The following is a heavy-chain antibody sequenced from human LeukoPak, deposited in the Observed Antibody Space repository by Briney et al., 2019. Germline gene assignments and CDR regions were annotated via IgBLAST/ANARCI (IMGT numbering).Heavy chain of an antibody. Sequence: PGESLKISCKGSGYSFSSYWISWVRQMPGKGLEWMGIIYPGDSDARYSPSFQGQVTISADKSISTAYLQWSGLKASDTAMYYCARRLYGSENAFDIWGQGTLVTVSS. CDR3: ARRLYGSENAFDI. D-gene: IGHD3-10*01. CDR1: GYSFSSYW. V-gene: IGHV5-51*01. CDR2: IYPGDSDA. J-gene: IGHJ3*02.